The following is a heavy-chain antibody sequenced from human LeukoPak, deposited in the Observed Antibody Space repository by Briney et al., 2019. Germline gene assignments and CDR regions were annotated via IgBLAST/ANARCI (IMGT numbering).Heavy chain of an antibody. D-gene: IGHD6-19*01. CDR1: GYSFTSYW. Sequence: GESLKISCKGSGYSFTSYWIGWVRQMPGKGLEWMGIIYPGDSDTRYSPSFQGQITISADKSISTAYLQWSSLKASDTAMYYCASIRGPAYSSGWYYFDYWGQGTLVTVSS. CDR2: IYPGDSDT. CDR3: ASIRGPAYSSGWYYFDY. J-gene: IGHJ4*02. V-gene: IGHV5-51*01.